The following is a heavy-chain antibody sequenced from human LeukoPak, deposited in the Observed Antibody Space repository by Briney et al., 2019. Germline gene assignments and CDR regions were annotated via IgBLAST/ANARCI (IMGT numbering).Heavy chain of an antibody. J-gene: IGHJ4*02. CDR2: ITDSGAFI. CDR1: GFTFSSYA. CDR3: ARDGPSWSRDY. D-gene: IGHD2-15*01. V-gene: IGHV3-21*01. Sequence: GGSLRLSCAASGFTFSSYAMSWVRQAPGKGLEWVSSITDSGAFIYYADSLRGRFTISRDNAKNSLYLQMNSLGAEDTAVYYCARDGPSWSRDYWGQGTLVIVSS.